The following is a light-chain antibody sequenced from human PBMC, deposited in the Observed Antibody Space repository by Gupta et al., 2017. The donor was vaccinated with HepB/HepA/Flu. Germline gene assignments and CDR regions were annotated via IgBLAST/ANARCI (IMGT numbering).Light chain of an antibody. CDR3: QQDNCWPLT. V-gene: IGKV3-15*01. J-gene: IGKJ4*01. CDR2: GAS. Sequence: EIVMTQSPDTLSVSPGDRVTLSCRASQSLSSNLTWYQQKPGQAPRLLISGASTRATGTPDRFSGSGSGTEFTLTISSLQSEDFAVYYCQQDNCWPLTFGGGTKVEIK. CDR1: QSLSSN.